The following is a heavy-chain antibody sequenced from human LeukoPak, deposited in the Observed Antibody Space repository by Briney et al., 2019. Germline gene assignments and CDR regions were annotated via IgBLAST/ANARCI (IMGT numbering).Heavy chain of an antibody. V-gene: IGHV4-34*01. Sequence: SETLSLTCAVYGGSFSGYYWSWIRQPPGKGLEWIGEINHSGSTNYNPSLKSRVTISVDTSKNQFSLKLSSVTAADTAVYYCARGMSSSWSRFWMGYMDVWGKGTTVTVSS. CDR3: ARGMSSSWSRFWMGYMDV. D-gene: IGHD6-13*01. CDR1: GGSFSGYY. CDR2: INHSGST. J-gene: IGHJ6*03.